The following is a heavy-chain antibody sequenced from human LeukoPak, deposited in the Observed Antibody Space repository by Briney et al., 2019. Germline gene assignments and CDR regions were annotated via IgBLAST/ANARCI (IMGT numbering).Heavy chain of an antibody. J-gene: IGHJ4*02. CDR2: IYYSGST. CDR3: VRKAVAQYYFDY. V-gene: IGHV4-39*01. CDR1: GGSISSSGYY. D-gene: IGHD6-19*01. Sequence: SETLSLTCTVSGGSISSSGYYWGWIRQPPGKGLEWIGSIYYSGSTYYNPSLKSRVTISVDTSKNQFSLKLSSVTAADTAVYYCVRKAVAQYYFDYWGQGTLVTVSS.